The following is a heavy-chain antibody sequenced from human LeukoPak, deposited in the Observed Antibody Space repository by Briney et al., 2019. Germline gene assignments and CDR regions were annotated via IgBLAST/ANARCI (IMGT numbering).Heavy chain of an antibody. J-gene: IGHJ4*02. Sequence: GGSLRLSCAASGFTFSSYDMSWVRQAPGKGLEWVSGIIGGAGGTYYADSVKGRFTISRDNSKNTLYLQMNSLRAEDTAVYYCTHGSMYQLDYWGQGTLVTVSS. CDR1: GFTFSSYD. D-gene: IGHD2-2*01. CDR2: IIGGAGGT. CDR3: THGSMYQLDY. V-gene: IGHV3-23*01.